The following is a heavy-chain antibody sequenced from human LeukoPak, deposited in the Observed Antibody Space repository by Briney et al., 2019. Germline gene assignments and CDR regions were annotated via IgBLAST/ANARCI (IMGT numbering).Heavy chain of an antibody. Sequence: GGSLRLSCAASGFTFSSYSMDWVRQAPGKGLEWVSSISSSSSYIYYADSMKGRFTISRDNAKNSLYLQMNSLRAEDTAVYYCARDGRYGSGSYRVDYWGQGTLVTVSS. J-gene: IGHJ4*02. D-gene: IGHD3-10*01. V-gene: IGHV3-21*01. CDR3: ARDGRYGSGSYRVDY. CDR2: ISSSSSYI. CDR1: GFTFSSYS.